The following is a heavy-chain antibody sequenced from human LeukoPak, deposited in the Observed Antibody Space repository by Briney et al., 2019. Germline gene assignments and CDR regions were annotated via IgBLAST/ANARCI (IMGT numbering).Heavy chain of an antibody. V-gene: IGHV1-2*02. CDR2: INPNSGGT. J-gene: IGHJ4*02. D-gene: IGHD3-22*01. CDR3: ARDPYYDSSGYPDY. Sequence: ASVKVSCKASGYTFTGYYMHWVRQAPGQGLEWMGWINPNSGGTNYAQKFQGRVTMTRDTSISTAYMELSRLRSDDTAVYYCARDPYYDSSGYPDYWGQGTLVTVSS. CDR1: GYTFTGYY.